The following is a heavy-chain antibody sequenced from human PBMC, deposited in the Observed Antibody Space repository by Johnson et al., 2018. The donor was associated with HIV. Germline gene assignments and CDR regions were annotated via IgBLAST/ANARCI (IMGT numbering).Heavy chain of an antibody. CDR2: ISYDGTDK. J-gene: IGHJ3*01. D-gene: IGHD6-19*01. Sequence: QVQLVESGGGVVQPGRSLRLSCAASGFTFSSYAVHWVRQAPGKGLEWVAVISYDGTDKFYATSVKGRFTVSRDNSNNILFLKMSSLRSDDTAVYFCARVQRSGWFHTDAFDLWGQGTMVTVSS. V-gene: IGHV3-30*04. CDR3: ARVQRSGWFHTDAFDL. CDR1: GFTFSSYA.